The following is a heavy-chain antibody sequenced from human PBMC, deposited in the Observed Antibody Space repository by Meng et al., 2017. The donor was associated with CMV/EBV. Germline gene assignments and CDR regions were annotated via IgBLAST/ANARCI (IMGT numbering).Heavy chain of an antibody. CDR2: ISSTSSYL. J-gene: IGHJ5*02. CDR3: AGGDYGERPVGA. V-gene: IGHV3-21*01. CDR1: GFTFSSYW. Sequence: GESLKISCAASGFTFSSYWMTWVRQAPGRGLEWVSSISSTSSYLYYADSVQGRFTISRDNAKNPLYLQMNSLRAEDTAVYFCAGGDYGERPVGAWGQGTLVTVSS. D-gene: IGHD4-17*01.